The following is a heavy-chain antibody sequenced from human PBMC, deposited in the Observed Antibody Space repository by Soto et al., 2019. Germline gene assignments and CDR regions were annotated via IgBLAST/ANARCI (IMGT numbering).Heavy chain of an antibody. D-gene: IGHD2-15*01. CDR2: ISAYNGNT. CDR3: ARVPGCSGSFYYYYGMDV. V-gene: IGHV1-18*04. J-gene: IGHJ6*02. Sequence: ASVKVSCKASGYTFTSYGISWVRQAPGQGLEWMGWISAYNGNTNYAQKLQGRVTMTTDTTTSTAYMELRSLRSDDTAVYYCARVPGCSGSFYYYYGMDVWGQGTTVTVSS. CDR1: GYTFTSYG.